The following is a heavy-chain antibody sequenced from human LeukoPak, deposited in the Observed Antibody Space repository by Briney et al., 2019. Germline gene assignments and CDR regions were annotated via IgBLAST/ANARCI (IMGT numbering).Heavy chain of an antibody. J-gene: IGHJ4*02. V-gene: IGHV1-2*02. CDR3: ARDRAVATIGGVDY. D-gene: IGHD5-12*01. CDR2: INPNSGGT. Sequence: ASVKVSCKASGYTFTGYYMHWVRQAPGRGLEWMGWINPNSGGTNYAQKFQGRVTMTRDTSISTAYMELSRLRSDDTAVYYCARDRAVATIGGVDYWGQGTLVTVSS. CDR1: GYTFTGYY.